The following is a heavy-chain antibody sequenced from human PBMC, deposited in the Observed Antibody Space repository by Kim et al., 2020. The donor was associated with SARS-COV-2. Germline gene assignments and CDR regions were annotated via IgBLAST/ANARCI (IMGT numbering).Heavy chain of an antibody. D-gene: IGHD6-13*01. CDR3: ARVGVPVWQQLPTRDAFDI. Sequence: SRVTISVDTSKTQFSLKLSSVTAADTAVYYCARVGVPVWQQLPTRDAFDIWGQGTMVTVSS. V-gene: IGHV4-34*01. J-gene: IGHJ3*02.